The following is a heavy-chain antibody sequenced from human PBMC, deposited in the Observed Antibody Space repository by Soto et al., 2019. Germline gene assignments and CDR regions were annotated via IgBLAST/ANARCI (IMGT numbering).Heavy chain of an antibody. J-gene: IGHJ5*02. D-gene: IGHD1-1*01. CDR1: GNSISSNNW. CDR3: ARRVEATGPRGAWFDP. Sequence: SETLSLTCAVSGNSISSNNWWAWIRQPPGKGLEWIGYIYHTGSTYYNPSLRSRVTMSVDTSRNQFSLKLSSVTAVDTAVYYCARRVEATGPRGAWFDPWGQGTLVTVS. CDR2: IYHTGST. V-gene: IGHV4-28*01.